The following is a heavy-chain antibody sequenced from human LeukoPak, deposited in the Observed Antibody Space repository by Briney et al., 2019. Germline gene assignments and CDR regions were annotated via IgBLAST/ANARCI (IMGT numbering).Heavy chain of an antibody. CDR3: AKSPSCGSGKGLDY. CDR2: ISGSGGST. Sequence: GGSLRLSCAASGFTFSSYAMSWVRQAPGKGLEWVSAISGSGGSTYYADSVKGRFTISRDNSKNTLYLQMNSLRAEDTAVYYCAKSPSCGSGKGLDYWGQGTLVTVSS. V-gene: IGHV3-23*01. J-gene: IGHJ4*02. D-gene: IGHD3-10*01. CDR1: GFTFSSYA.